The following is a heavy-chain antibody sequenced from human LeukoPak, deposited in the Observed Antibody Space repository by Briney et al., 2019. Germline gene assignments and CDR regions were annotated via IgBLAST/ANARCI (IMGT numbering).Heavy chain of an antibody. CDR3: TRGPIQLWLYHGMDV. Sequence: GGSLRLSCTVSGFTFGDHAMSWVRQAPGKGLEWVGCIRSKTYGGTTEYAASVKGRFIISRDDSNSIAYLQMNSPKTEDKGVYYCTRGPIQLWLYHGMDVWGQGTTVTVSS. CDR1: GFTFGDHA. CDR2: IRSKTYGGTT. V-gene: IGHV3-49*04. D-gene: IGHD5-18*01. J-gene: IGHJ6*02.